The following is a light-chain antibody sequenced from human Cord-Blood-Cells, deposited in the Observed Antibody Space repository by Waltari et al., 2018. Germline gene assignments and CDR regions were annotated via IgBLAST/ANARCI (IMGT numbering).Light chain of an antibody. CDR1: SSDVGSYNL. Sequence: QSALTQPASVSGSPGQSITISCTGTSSDVGSYNLVSWYQQHPGQAPKLMIYEGSKRPSWVSNRFAGSKSGNTASLTISGLQAEDAADYYCCSYAGSSTYVFGTGTKVTVL. CDR3: CSYAGSSTYV. CDR2: EGS. J-gene: IGLJ1*01. V-gene: IGLV2-23*01.